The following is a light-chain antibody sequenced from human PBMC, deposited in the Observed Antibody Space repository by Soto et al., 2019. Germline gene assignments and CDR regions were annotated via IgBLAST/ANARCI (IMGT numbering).Light chain of an antibody. CDR3: QQLNSFPIT. CDR2: AAS. Sequence: DIKMTQSPSTLSVSLGDRVTITCLASQTISSWLAWYQQKPGRAPKLLIYAASTLQSGVPSRFSGSGSGTEFTLTITSLQPEDFATYYCQQLNSFPITFGQGTRLEIK. J-gene: IGKJ5*01. CDR1: QTISSW. V-gene: IGKV1-5*01.